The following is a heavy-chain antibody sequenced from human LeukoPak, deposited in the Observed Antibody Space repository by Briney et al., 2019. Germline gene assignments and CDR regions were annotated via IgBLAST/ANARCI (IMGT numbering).Heavy chain of an antibody. CDR1: GFTFSDYT. CDR3: ARGLHDRSWYGAH. Sequence: GGSLRLSCAASGFTFSDYTMQWVRQAPGKGQEWGALLPPDGSYQYYADSLKGRFTISRDNFKNALYLQMNSLRLEDTAVYYCARGLHDRSWYGAHWGQGTLLSVSS. J-gene: IGHJ4*02. V-gene: IGHV3-30*04. D-gene: IGHD6-13*01. CDR2: LPPDGSYQ.